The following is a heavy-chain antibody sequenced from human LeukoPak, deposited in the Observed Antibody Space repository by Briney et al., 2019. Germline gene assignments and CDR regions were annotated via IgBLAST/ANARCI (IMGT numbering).Heavy chain of an antibody. Sequence: SETLSLTCTVSGGSISSYYWSWIRQPPGKGLEWIGYIYYSGSTNYNPSLKSRVTISVDTSKNQFSLKLSSVTAADTAVYYCARDKEGTDYSNLFFYHYYGMDVWGQGTTVTVSS. D-gene: IGHD4-11*01. V-gene: IGHV4-59*01. CDR3: ARDKEGTDYSNLFFYHYYGMDV. CDR2: IYYSGST. CDR1: GGSISSYY. J-gene: IGHJ6*02.